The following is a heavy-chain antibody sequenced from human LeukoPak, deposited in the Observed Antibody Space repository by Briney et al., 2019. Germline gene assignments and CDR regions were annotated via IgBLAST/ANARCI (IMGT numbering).Heavy chain of an antibody. CDR3: ARYAAMSGPNWLDT. J-gene: IGHJ5*02. D-gene: IGHD6-19*01. CDR2: INRSGST. Sequence: PSETLSLTCAVYGGSFSGYYWSWIRQPPGKGLEWIGEINRSGSTNYNPSLKSRVTISVDTSKNQFSLKLSSVTAADTAVYYCARYAAMSGPNWLDTWGQGILVTVSS. CDR1: GGSFSGYY. V-gene: IGHV4-34*01.